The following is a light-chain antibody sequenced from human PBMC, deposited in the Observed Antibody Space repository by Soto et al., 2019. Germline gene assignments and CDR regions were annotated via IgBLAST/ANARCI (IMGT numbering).Light chain of an antibody. CDR3: SSFISRSTWV. J-gene: IGLJ3*02. Sequence: QSALTQPASVSGSPGQPITISCTGTSSDVGGYNYVSWYQQYPGKGPKLMIYDGSNRPSGVSNRFSGSKSGNTASLTISGLQAEDEADYYCSSFISRSTWVFGGGTKVTVL. CDR1: SSDVGGYNY. CDR2: DGS. V-gene: IGLV2-14*01.